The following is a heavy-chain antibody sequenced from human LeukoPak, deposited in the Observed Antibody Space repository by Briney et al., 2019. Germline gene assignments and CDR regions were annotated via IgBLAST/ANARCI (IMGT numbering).Heavy chain of an antibody. CDR3: ARGRVVPATRLDY. D-gene: IGHD2-15*01. J-gene: IGHJ4*02. V-gene: IGHV3-30*04. CDR1: GFTFSNYA. CDR2: ISYDAKYK. Sequence: GGSLRLSCAASGFTFSNYAMHWVRQAPGKGLEWVAVISYDAKYKYYADSLKGRFTISRDNSNNTLYLQMDSLGSEDTAVYYCARGRVVPATRLDYWGRGTLVTVSS.